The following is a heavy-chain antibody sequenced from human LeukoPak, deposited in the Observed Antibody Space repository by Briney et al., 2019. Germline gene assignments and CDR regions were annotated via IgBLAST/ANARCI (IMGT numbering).Heavy chain of an antibody. D-gene: IGHD3-10*01. CDR1: GFTFSRYW. Sequence: PGGSLRLSCAASGFTFSRYWTHWVRQAPGKGLVWVSRINSDGSSTTYADSVKGRFTISRDNAKNTLYVQMNSLRAEDTAVYYCARGGLLFGEPKVYGMDVWGQGTTVTVSS. CDR3: ARGGLLFGEPKVYGMDV. V-gene: IGHV3-74*01. CDR2: INSDGSST. J-gene: IGHJ6*02.